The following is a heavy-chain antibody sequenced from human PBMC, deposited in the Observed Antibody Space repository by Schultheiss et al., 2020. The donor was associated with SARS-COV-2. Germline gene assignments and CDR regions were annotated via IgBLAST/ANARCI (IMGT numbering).Heavy chain of an antibody. CDR3: AKAEYGDYVNYYYYYGMDV. V-gene: IGHV3-74*01. J-gene: IGHJ6*02. CDR1: GFTFSSYW. CDR2: INSDGSST. Sequence: GGSLRLSCAASGFTFSSYWMHWVRQAPGKGLVWVSRINSDGSSTSYADSVKGRFTISRDNAKNTLYLQMNSLRAEDTAVYYCAKAEYGDYVNYYYYYGMDVWGQGTTVTVSS. D-gene: IGHD4-17*01.